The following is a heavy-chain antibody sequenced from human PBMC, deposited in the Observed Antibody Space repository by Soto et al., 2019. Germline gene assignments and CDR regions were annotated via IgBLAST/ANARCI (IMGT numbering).Heavy chain of an antibody. CDR3: ARELRGYSYGYAGWYFDL. D-gene: IGHD5-18*01. Sequence: QLQLQESGSGLVKPSQTLSLTCAVSGGSISSGGYSWSWIRQPPGKGLEWIGYIYHSGSTYYNPAPRTRVTISVDRSKNQFSLKLSSVTAADTAVYYCARELRGYSYGYAGWYFDLWGRGTLVTVSS. CDR1: GGSISSGGYS. V-gene: IGHV4-30-2*01. CDR2: IYHSGST. J-gene: IGHJ2*01.